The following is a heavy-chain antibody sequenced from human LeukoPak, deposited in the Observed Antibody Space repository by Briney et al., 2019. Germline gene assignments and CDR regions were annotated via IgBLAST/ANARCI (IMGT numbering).Heavy chain of an antibody. V-gene: IGHV3-30*03. CDR1: GFTFSSYS. Sequence: GGSLRLSCAASGFTFSSYSMNCVRQAPGKGLEWVAVISYDGSNKYYADSVKGRFTISRDNSKNTLYLQMNSLRAEDTAVYYCARDSYYDSSGYYLVYWGQGTLVTVSS. CDR3: ARDSYYDSSGYYLVY. D-gene: IGHD3-22*01. CDR2: ISYDGSNK. J-gene: IGHJ4*02.